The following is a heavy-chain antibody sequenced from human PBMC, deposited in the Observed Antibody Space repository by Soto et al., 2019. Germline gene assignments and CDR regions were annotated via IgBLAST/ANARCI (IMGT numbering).Heavy chain of an antibody. J-gene: IGHJ6*02. CDR3: AKGGGFPYYYGMDV. Sequence: PGGSLRLSCAASGFTFSSYAMSWVRQAPGKGLEWVSAISGSGGSTYYADSVKGRFTISRDNSKNTLYLQMNSLRAEDTAVYYSAKGGGFPYYYGMDVWGQGTTVTVSS. CDR1: GFTFSSYA. CDR2: ISGSGGST. D-gene: IGHD3-16*01. V-gene: IGHV3-23*01.